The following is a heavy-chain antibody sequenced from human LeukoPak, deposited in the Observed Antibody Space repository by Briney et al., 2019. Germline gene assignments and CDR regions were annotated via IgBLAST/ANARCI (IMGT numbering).Heavy chain of an antibody. V-gene: IGHV3-64*01. J-gene: IGHJ4*02. CDR2: ISSNGGST. CDR1: GFTFSSYA. CDR3: ARDLGYSSGPNY. Sequence: GGSLRLSCAASGFTFSSYAMHWVRQAPGKGLEHVSAISSNGGSTYYANSVKGRFTISRDNSKNTLYLQMGSLRAEDTAVYYCARDLGYSSGPNYWGQGTRVTVSS. D-gene: IGHD6-19*01.